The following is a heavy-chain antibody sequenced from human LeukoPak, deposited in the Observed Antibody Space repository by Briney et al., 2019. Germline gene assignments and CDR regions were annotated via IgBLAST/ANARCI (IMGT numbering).Heavy chain of an antibody. J-gene: IGHJ4*02. CDR2: MYTSGST. Sequence: PSETLCLTCTVSGGSVSSGNYYWSWIRQPAGKRLELIGRMYTSGSTHYNPSLKSRVTISRDTSTNQFSLKLTSVTAADTAVYYCAGMIGYFDFWGQGTLVTVSS. CDR3: AGMIGYFDF. CDR1: GGSVSSGNYY. D-gene: IGHD3-16*01. V-gene: IGHV4-61*02.